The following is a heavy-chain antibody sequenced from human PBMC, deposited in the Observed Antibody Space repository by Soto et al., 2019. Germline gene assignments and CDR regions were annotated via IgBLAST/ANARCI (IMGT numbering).Heavy chain of an antibody. V-gene: IGHV4-30-4*01. J-gene: IGHJ4*02. CDR3: ARVFKRYSSPPGPLEF. Sequence: PSETLSLTCTVSGDSISSGDYYWSWIRQPPGKGLEWIGCIYYSGNTYYNPSLKSRFSISVDTSKNQFSLKLSSVTAADTAVYYCARVFKRYSSPPGPLEFWGMGTPVPVSS. CDR2: IYYSGNT. CDR1: GDSISSGDYY. D-gene: IGHD6-13*01.